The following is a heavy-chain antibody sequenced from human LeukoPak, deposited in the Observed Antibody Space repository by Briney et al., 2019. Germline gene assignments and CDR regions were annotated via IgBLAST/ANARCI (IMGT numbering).Heavy chain of an antibody. CDR2: IYYSGSA. D-gene: IGHD3-3*01. V-gene: IGHV4-30-4*08. CDR3: ARAFGVIINGGYFDP. Sequence: SQTLSLTCTVSGGSISSGGYYWSWIRQPPGKGLEWIGYIYYSGSAYYNPSLKSRVTTSVDTSKNQFSLKLNSLTAADTAVYYCARAFGVIINGGYFDPWGQGTLVTVSS. CDR1: GGSISSGGYY. J-gene: IGHJ5*02.